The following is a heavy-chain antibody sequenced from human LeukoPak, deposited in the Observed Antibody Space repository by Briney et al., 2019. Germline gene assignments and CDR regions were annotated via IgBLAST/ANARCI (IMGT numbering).Heavy chain of an antibody. V-gene: IGHV4-34*01. D-gene: IGHD6-19*01. CDR2: INHSGST. CDR3: ARGIAVAGTFDY. CDR1: GGFFSGYY. J-gene: IGHJ4*02. Sequence: SETLSLTCAVYGGFFSGYYWSWIRQPPGKGLEWIGEINHSGSTNYNPSLKSRVTISVDTSKNQFSLKLSSVTAADTAVYYCARGIAVAGTFDYWGQGTLVTVSS.